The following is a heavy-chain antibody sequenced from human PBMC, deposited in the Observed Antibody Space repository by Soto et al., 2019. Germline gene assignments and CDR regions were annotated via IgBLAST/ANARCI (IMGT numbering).Heavy chain of an antibody. CDR2: IYPGDSDT. V-gene: IGHV5-51*01. Sequence: PGESLKISCQGSGYRFTSYWIGWVRQMPGKGLEWMGIIYPGDSDTRYSPSFQGQVTISADKSISTAYLQWSSLKASDTAMYYCARIYYDILTGYSQDYYMDVWGKGTTVTVSS. CDR1: GYRFTSYW. D-gene: IGHD3-9*01. CDR3: ARIYYDILTGYSQDYYMDV. J-gene: IGHJ6*03.